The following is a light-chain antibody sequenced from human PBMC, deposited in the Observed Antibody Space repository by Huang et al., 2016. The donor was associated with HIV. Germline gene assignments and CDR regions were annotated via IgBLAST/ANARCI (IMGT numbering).Light chain of an antibody. CDR1: QAIDKY. Sequence: DIQMTQFPTSLSASVEDRVTITCRAGQAIDKYLNWYQQKSGRTPRLLIYGASKLQRGIPSRFSGRASVTHFSLTINSLQPDDSAIYYCQQSYRTPRTFGQGTNLEI. J-gene: IGKJ2*01. CDR2: GAS. CDR3: QQSYRTPRT. V-gene: IGKV1-39*01.